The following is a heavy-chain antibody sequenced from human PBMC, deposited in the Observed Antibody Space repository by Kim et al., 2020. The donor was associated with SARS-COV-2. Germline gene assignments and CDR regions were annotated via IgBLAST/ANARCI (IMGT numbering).Heavy chain of an antibody. J-gene: IGHJ4*02. CDR3: ARRDLYSGGWSNY. D-gene: IGHD6-19*01. V-gene: IGHV1-69*13. CDR2: IIPIFGTT. Sequence: SVKVSCKASGGTFSSYAINWVRQAPGQGLEWVGGIIPIFGTTNYAQKFQGRVTITADDSTSTAYVELSSLRSEDTAVYYCARRDLYSGGWSNYWGQGTLVTVSS. CDR1: GGTFSSYA.